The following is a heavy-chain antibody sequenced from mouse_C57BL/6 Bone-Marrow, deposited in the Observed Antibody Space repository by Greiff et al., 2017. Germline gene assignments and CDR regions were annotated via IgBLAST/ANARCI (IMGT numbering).Heavy chain of an antibody. CDR2: IYPRSGNT. Sequence: QVQLQQSGAELARPGASVKLSCKASGYTFTSYGISWVKQRTGQGLEWIGEIYPRSGNTYYNEKFKGKATLTADKSSSTAYMELRSLTSEDSAVYFCARWGNGSSYSYWYFDVWGTGTTVTVSS. CDR1: GYTFTSYG. V-gene: IGHV1-81*01. CDR3: ARWGNGSSYSYWYFDV. D-gene: IGHD1-1*01. J-gene: IGHJ1*03.